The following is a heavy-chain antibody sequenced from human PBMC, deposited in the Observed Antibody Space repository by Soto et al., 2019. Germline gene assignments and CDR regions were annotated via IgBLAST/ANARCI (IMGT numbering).Heavy chain of an antibody. J-gene: IGHJ5*02. V-gene: IGHV1-69*02. CDR3: ARAYSSSPDKPNWFDP. CDR1: GGTFSSYT. D-gene: IGHD6-6*01. CDR2: ISPILGIA. Sequence: ASVKVSCKASGGTFSSYTISWVRQAPGQGLEWMGRISPILGIANYAQKFQGRVTMTTDTSTSTAYMELRSLRSDDTAVYYCARAYSSSPDKPNWFDPWGQGTLVTVSS.